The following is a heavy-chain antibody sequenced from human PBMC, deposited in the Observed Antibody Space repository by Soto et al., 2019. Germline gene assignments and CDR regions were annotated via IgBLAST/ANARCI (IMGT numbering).Heavy chain of an antibody. J-gene: IGHJ1*01. Sequence: QVQLVESGGGVVQPEGSLRLSCAASGFSFSDYGMHWVRQAPGKGLEWVAVIWYDGSKKYYADSVKGRFTTSRDNSKNTLYLQTNSLRAEDTAVYYCAIPDSSSGPGYFQDWGQGTLVTVSS. CDR3: AIPDSSSGPGYFQD. V-gene: IGHV3-33*01. D-gene: IGHD6-6*01. CDR2: IWYDGSKK. CDR1: GFSFSDYG.